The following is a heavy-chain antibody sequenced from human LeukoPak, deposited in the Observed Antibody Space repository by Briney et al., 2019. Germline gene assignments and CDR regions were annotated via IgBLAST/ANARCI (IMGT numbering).Heavy chain of an antibody. J-gene: IGHJ4*02. Sequence: GGSLRLSCAASGFTFSTYAMHWVRQAPGKGLEWVANIKQEGNEKKYVDSVKGRFTISRDNAQNSLYLQMNSLRVEDTAVYYCAREFMVRGVTQLYFDYWGQGTLVTVSS. CDR1: GFTFSTYA. D-gene: IGHD3-10*01. CDR3: AREFMVRGVTQLYFDY. V-gene: IGHV3-7*01. CDR2: IKQEGNEK.